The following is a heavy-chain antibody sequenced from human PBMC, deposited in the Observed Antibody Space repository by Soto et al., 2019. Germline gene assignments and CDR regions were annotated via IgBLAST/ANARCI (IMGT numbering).Heavy chain of an antibody. Sequence: QGQLVQSGAEVKKPGSSVKVSCKASGGTFSSYAISWVRQAPGQGLEWMGGIIPIFGTANYAQKFQGRVTITADESTSTAYMELSSLRSEDTAVYYCARDGQGPMTTVTRWFDPWGQGTLVTVSS. CDR3: ARDGQGPMTTVTRWFDP. V-gene: IGHV1-69*01. CDR2: IIPIFGTA. D-gene: IGHD4-17*01. CDR1: GGTFSSYA. J-gene: IGHJ5*02.